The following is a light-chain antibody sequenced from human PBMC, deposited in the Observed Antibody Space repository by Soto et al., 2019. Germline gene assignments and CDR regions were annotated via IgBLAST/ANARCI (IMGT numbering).Light chain of an antibody. J-gene: IGLJ1*01. V-gene: IGLV2-14*01. Sequence: QSVLTQPASVSGSPGQSFTISCTGTSSDIGGYNYVSWYQQHPGNAPKLMIYDVTTRPSGISNRFSGSKSGNTASLTISGLQAEDEADYYCSSYTSSSTLGVFGTGTKLTVL. CDR3: SSYTSSSTLGV. CDR2: DVT. CDR1: SSDIGGYNY.